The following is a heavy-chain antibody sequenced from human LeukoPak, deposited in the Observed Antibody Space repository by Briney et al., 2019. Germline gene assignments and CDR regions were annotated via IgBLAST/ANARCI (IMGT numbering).Heavy chain of an antibody. V-gene: IGHV3-30*02. CDR3: AKVGSSSWYMGDWFDP. D-gene: IGHD6-13*01. CDR1: DFTFSDFG. CDR2: IRPDGSKK. Sequence: GGSLRLSCATSDFTFSDFGMHWVRQAPGKGLEWLAFIRPDGSKKYYAESVKGRFTISRDNSKNTLYLQMNSLRAEDTAVYYCAKVGSSSWYMGDWFDPWGQGTLVTVSS. J-gene: IGHJ5*02.